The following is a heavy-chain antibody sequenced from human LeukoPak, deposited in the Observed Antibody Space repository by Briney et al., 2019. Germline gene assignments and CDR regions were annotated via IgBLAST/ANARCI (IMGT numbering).Heavy chain of an antibody. V-gene: IGHV3-23*01. J-gene: IGHJ4*02. Sequence: HPGGSLRLSCAASGFTFSTYTMYWVRHPPGKRLEWVSIIGSSGGGIHYADSVKGRFTISRDNSKNALYLQMNSLRVEDTAVYYCAIDPNRGTHSWGQGVLVTVSS. CDR3: AIDPNRGTHS. CDR1: GFTFSTYT. D-gene: IGHD7-27*01. CDR2: IGSSGGGI.